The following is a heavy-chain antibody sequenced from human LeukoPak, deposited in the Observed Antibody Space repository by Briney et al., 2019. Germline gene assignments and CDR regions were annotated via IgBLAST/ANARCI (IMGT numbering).Heavy chain of an antibody. Sequence: GGSLRLSCAASGFTFSAYSMNWVRQPPGKGLEWVSYISSSSSTTHYADSVKGRFTISRDNAKNSLYLQMNSLRDEDTAVYFCAKHYFYSYGSLDYWGQGALVTVSS. D-gene: IGHD5-18*01. CDR1: GFTFSAYS. CDR2: ISSSSSTT. V-gene: IGHV3-48*02. J-gene: IGHJ4*02. CDR3: AKHYFYSYGSLDY.